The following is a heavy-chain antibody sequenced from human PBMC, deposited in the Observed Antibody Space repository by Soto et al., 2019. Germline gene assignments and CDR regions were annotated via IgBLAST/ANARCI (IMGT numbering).Heavy chain of an antibody. CDR3: AREGPYYYASRMDV. D-gene: IGHD3-10*01. CDR2: LHSGGDT. CDR1: GIPVSSNY. Sequence: EVQLVESGGGLVQPGGSLRLSCAASGIPVSSNYMTWVRQAPGKGLEWVSVLHSGGDTYYANSVKGRFTISIHDSTNTLFRQMNSLTAEETAVYYCAREGPYYYASRMDVWGQGTTVTVSS. V-gene: IGHV3-53*04. J-gene: IGHJ6*02.